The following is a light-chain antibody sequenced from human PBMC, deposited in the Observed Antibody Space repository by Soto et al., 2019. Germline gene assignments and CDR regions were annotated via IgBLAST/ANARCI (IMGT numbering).Light chain of an antibody. CDR1: HSFINNY. J-gene: IGKJ1*01. V-gene: IGKV3-20*01. CDR3: QQYGSSGT. Sequence: TLSLSPGERATLSCRASHSFINNYLSLYQQKPGQAPRLLIYGASNRATGIPDRFSGSGSGTDFTLTISRLEPEDFAVYYCQQYGSSGTFGQATKVDIK. CDR2: GAS.